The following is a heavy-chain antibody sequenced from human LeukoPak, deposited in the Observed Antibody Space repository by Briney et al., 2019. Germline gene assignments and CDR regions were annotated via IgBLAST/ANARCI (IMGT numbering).Heavy chain of an antibody. V-gene: IGHV1-2*02. CDR1: GYTFTGYY. D-gene: IGHD1/OR15-1a*01. Sequence: GASVKLSCKASGYTFTGYYMHWVRQAPGQGLEWMGWINPNSGGTNYAQKCQGRVTMTRDTSISTAYMELSRLRSDDTAVYYCARGVTGTLYYYYYMDVWGKGTTVTVSS. J-gene: IGHJ6*03. CDR3: ARGVTGTLYYYYYMDV. CDR2: INPNSGGT.